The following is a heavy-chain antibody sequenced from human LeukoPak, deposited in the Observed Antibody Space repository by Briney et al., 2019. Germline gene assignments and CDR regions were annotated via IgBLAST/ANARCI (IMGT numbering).Heavy chain of an antibody. CDR3: AKDYYSQYNSGWTIDY. Sequence: PGRSLRLSCAASGFTFSSYGMHWVRQAPGKGLEGVAMISYDGSNKNYADSVKGRFTISRDNSKTTLYLEMNSPRAEDTAVYYCAKDYYSQYNSGWTIDYWGQGTLVTVSS. CDR2: ISYDGSNK. D-gene: IGHD6-19*01. V-gene: IGHV3-30*18. J-gene: IGHJ4*02. CDR1: GFTFSSYG.